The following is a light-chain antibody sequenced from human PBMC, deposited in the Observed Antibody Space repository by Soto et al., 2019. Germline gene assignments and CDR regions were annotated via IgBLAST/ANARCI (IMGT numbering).Light chain of an antibody. J-gene: IGLJ1*01. CDR3: SSYRTGGSYV. V-gene: IGLV2-14*01. Sequence: QSVLTQPASVSGSPGLSTAISCTGTSSDVGGYNSVSWYQQHPGKAPKLVIYDVTSRPSGVSNRCSGSKSGNTASLTISGLKVEDEGDHYCSSYRTGGSYVFCTGTKVTV. CDR1: SSDVGGYNS. CDR2: DVT.